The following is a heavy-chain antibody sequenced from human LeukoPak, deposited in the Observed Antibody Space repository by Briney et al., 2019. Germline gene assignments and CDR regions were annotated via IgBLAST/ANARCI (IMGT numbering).Heavy chain of an antibody. D-gene: IGHD2/OR15-2a*01. V-gene: IGHV3-30*01. Sequence: GGSLRLSCAASGFTFSNDAMHWDRQAPGRGLEWVALMSYDGSHQYYAGSVKGRFTISRDNSNYTVFLQMNSLRTDDTAVYFCVRQRVGYFRSWGQGTLVTVSS. CDR3: VRQRVGYFRS. J-gene: IGHJ5*02. CDR2: MSYDGSHQ. CDR1: GFTFSNDA.